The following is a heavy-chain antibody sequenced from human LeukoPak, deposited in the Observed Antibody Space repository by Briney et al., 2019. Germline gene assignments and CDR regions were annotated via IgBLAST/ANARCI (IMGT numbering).Heavy chain of an antibody. CDR1: GYTFTSYD. Sequence: ASVKVSCKASGYTFTSYDINWVRQATGQGLEWMGWISAYNGNTNYAQKLQGRVTMTTDTSTSTAYMELRSLRSDDTAVYYCAREVGYDSSGYPFDYWGQGTLVTVSS. CDR2: ISAYNGNT. V-gene: IGHV1-18*01. D-gene: IGHD3-22*01. CDR3: AREVGYDSSGYPFDY. J-gene: IGHJ4*02.